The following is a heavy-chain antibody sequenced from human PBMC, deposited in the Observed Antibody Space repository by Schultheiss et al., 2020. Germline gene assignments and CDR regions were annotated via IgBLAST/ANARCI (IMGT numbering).Heavy chain of an antibody. CDR3: AKARDYGDYYCMDV. D-gene: IGHD4-17*01. J-gene: IGHJ6*03. Sequence: ETLSLTCAVYGGSFSGYYWSWIRQPPGKGLEWVSAISGSGGSTYYADSVKGRFTISRDNAKNSLYLQMNSLRAEDTALYYCAKARDYGDYYCMDVWGKGTTVTVS. CDR2: ISGSGGST. CDR1: GGSFSGYY. V-gene: IGHV3-23*01.